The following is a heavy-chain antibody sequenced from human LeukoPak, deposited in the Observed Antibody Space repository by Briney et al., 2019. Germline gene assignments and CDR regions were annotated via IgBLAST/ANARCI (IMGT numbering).Heavy chain of an antibody. Sequence: PSETLSLTCTVSGGSISSGGYYWSWIRQPPGKGLEWIGYIYHSGSTYYNPSLKSRVTISVDRSKNQFSLKLSSVTAADTAVYYCARCFGPLTTVVTPNYYYGMDVWGQGTTVTVSS. D-gene: IGHD4-23*01. J-gene: IGHJ6*02. CDR2: IYHSGST. CDR1: GGSISSGGYY. V-gene: IGHV4-30-2*01. CDR3: ARCFGPLTTVVTPNYYYGMDV.